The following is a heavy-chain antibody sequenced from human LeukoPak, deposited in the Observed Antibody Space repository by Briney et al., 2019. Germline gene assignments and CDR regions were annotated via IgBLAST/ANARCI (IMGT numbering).Heavy chain of an antibody. J-gene: IGHJ3*02. V-gene: IGHV1-69*05. CDR3: ARDFSSGGNDAFDI. Sequence: ASVKVSCKASGGTFSSYAISWVRQAPGQGLEWMGGIIPIFGTANYAQKFQGRVTITTDESTSTACMELSSLRSEDTAVYYCARDFSSGGNDAFDIWGQGTMVTVSS. CDR2: IIPIFGTA. D-gene: IGHD6-19*01. CDR1: GGTFSSYA.